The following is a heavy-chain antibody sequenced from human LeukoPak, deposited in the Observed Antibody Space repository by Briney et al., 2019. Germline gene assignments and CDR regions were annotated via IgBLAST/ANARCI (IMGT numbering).Heavy chain of an antibody. CDR2: IYYSGST. CDR1: GGSISSSSYY. V-gene: IGHV4-39*01. D-gene: IGHD3-22*01. Sequence: SETLSLTCTVSGGSISSSSYYWGWIRQPPGKGLEWFGSIYYSGSTYYNPSLKSRVTISVDTSKNQFSLKLSSVTAADTAVYYCASSYYYDSSGYYYGYWGQGTLVTVSS. J-gene: IGHJ4*02. CDR3: ASSYYYDSSGYYYGY.